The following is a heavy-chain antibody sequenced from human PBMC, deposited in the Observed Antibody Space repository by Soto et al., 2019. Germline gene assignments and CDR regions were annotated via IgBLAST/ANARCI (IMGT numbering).Heavy chain of an antibody. J-gene: IGHJ4*02. CDR1: GFTFSRYS. D-gene: IGHD6-19*01. Sequence: GGSLRLSCAASGFTFSRYSINWVRQGPGKGLEWVSYISSSSSTIYYADSVKGRFTISRDNAKNSLYLQMNSLRAEDTAVYYCARCVSSGWDLFAYLGQGTLVTVSA. V-gene: IGHV3-48*01. CDR2: ISSSSSTI. CDR3: ARCVSSGWDLFAY.